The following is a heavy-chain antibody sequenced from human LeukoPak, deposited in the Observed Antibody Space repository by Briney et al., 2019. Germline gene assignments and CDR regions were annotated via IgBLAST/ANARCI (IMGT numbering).Heavy chain of an antibody. Sequence: GRSRRPSCAPSGFIASSNYMTCVRQAPGNGMEWVSVIYSGGSTYYADSVKGRFTISRDNSKNTLYLQTNSLRAEDTAVYYCAGIYYWGQGTLVTVSS. CDR3: AGIYY. J-gene: IGHJ4*02. V-gene: IGHV3-53*01. CDR1: GFIASSNY. CDR2: IYSGGST. D-gene: IGHD1-14*01.